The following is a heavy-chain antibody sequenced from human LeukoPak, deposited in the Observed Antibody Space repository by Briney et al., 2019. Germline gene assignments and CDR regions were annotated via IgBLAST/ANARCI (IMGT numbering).Heavy chain of an antibody. V-gene: IGHV4-59*08. Sequence: SETLSLTCAVYGGSFSGHYWSWIRQPPGKGLEWIGCISYSGSTSYNPSLNSRVTMSVDTSKNQFSLKLTSVTAADTAVYYCARGGWSVDYWGQGTLVTVSS. D-gene: IGHD6-19*01. CDR2: ISYSGST. CDR1: GGSFSGHY. J-gene: IGHJ4*02. CDR3: ARGGWSVDY.